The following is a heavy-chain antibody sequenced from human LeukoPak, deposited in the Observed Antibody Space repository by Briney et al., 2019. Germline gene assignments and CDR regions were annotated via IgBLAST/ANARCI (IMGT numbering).Heavy chain of an antibody. CDR1: GFTFSSYE. Sequence: GGSLRLSCAASGFTFSSYEMNWARQAPGKGLEWVSYISSSGSTIYYADSVKGRFTISRDNAKNSLYLQMNSLRAEDTAVYYCAREGYDILTGCQYYFDYWGQGTLVTVSS. CDR2: ISSSGSTI. J-gene: IGHJ4*02. V-gene: IGHV3-48*03. CDR3: AREGYDILTGCQYYFDY. D-gene: IGHD3-9*01.